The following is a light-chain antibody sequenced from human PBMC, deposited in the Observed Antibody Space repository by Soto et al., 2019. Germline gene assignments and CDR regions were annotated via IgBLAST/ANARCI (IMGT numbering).Light chain of an antibody. CDR1: SSDIGGYNY. CDR2: EVT. J-gene: IGLJ1*01. Sequence: QSVLTHPASVSVSPGQSITISCTGGSSDIGGYNYVSWFQQHPGKAPKLMIYEVTNRPSGVSNRFSGSKSGSTASLTISGLQAENEADYYCSSYTSSNTLVFGTGTKVTVL. CDR3: SSYTSSNTLV. V-gene: IGLV2-14*01.